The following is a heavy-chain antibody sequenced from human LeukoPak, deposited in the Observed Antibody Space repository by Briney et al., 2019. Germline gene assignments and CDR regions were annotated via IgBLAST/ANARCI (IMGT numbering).Heavy chain of an antibody. V-gene: IGHV3-30*04. CDR3: ARDLLNYGSAYYDVGIFDS. CDR1: GFSFNTSG. Sequence: GGSLRLSCEASGFSFNTSGVHWVRQAQGKGLEWMAVISKDGRKNHNADSVKGRFTISRDNSKSTLFLQMNSLRPEDTAIYYCARDLLNYGSAYYDVGIFDSWGQGTLVTVSS. D-gene: IGHD3-10*01. CDR2: ISKDGRKN. J-gene: IGHJ4*02.